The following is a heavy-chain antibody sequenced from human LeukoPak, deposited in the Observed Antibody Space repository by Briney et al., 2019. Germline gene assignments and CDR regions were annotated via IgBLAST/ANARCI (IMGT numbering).Heavy chain of an antibody. J-gene: IGHJ5*02. CDR3: AREVRGSSSAYEGNWFDP. CDR1: GGSISSYY. V-gene: IGHV4-4*07. Sequence: SETLSLTCTVSGGSISSYYWSWIRQPAGKGLEWIGRIYTSGSTNYNPSLKSRVTMSVDTSKNQFSLKLSSVTAADTAVYYCAREVRGSSSAYEGNWFDPWGQGTQVSVSS. CDR2: IYTSGST. D-gene: IGHD3-22*01.